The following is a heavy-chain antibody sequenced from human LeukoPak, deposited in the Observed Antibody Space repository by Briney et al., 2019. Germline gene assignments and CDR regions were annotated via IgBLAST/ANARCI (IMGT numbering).Heavy chain of an antibody. J-gene: IGHJ4*02. Sequence: ASVKVSCKVSGYTLTELSMHWVRQAPGKGLEWMGGFDPEDGETIYAQKFQGRVTMTEDTSTDTAYMELSSLRFEDTAVYYCATRPLYDFWSGFGYWGQGTLVTVSS. CDR3: ATRPLYDFWSGFGY. CDR2: FDPEDGET. CDR1: GYTLTELS. V-gene: IGHV1-24*01. D-gene: IGHD3-3*01.